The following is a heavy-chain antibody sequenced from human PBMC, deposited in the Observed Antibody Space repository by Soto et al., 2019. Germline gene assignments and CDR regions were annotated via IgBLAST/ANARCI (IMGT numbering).Heavy chain of an antibody. D-gene: IGHD4-17*01. CDR1: GFTFDDYG. V-gene: IGHV3-20*04. J-gene: IGHJ4*02. Sequence: GGSLRLSCVASGFTFDDYGMSWVRQAPGKGLEWVSGINWNGGSTGYADSVRGRFTISRDNAKNFLYLQMDSLRAEDTALYYCARDHAVTTGNDYWGQGTLVTVSS. CDR2: INWNGGST. CDR3: ARDHAVTTGNDY.